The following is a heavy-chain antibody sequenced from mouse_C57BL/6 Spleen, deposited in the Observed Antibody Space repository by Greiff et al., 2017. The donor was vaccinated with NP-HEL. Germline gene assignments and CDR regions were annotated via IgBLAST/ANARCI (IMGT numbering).Heavy chain of an antibody. Sequence: DVKLQESGPGLVKPSQSLSLTCSVTGYSITSGYYWNWIRQFPGNKLEWMGYISYDGSNNYNPSLKNRISITRDTSKNQFFLKLNSVTTEDTATYYCAREEDDYAWFAYWGQGTLVTVSA. D-gene: IGHD2-4*01. J-gene: IGHJ3*01. CDR2: ISYDGSN. V-gene: IGHV3-6*01. CDR3: AREEDDYAWFAY. CDR1: GYSITSGYY.